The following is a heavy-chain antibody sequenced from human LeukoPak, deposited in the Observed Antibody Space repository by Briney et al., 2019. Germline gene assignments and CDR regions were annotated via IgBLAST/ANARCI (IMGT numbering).Heavy chain of an antibody. Sequence: PSQSLSLTCAVYGPSVSGYYWGSVRHPPGKWLELIGEINLRGSTTSNPSLKSRVTISVETSKNQFCLKLSSVTAADTAVYYCARERPPYYYGSGSYRAFDTWGHGTMVTVSS. CDR3: ARERPPYYYGSGSYRAFDT. D-gene: IGHD3-10*01. J-gene: IGHJ3*02. CDR1: GPSVSGYY. CDR2: INLRGST. V-gene: IGHV4-34*01.